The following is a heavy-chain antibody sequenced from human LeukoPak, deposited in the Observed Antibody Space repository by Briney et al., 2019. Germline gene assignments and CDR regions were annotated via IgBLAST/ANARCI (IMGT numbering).Heavy chain of an antibody. D-gene: IGHD5-24*01. Sequence: ASVKVSCKASGYTFTSYGISWVRQAPGQGLEWMGRILPMLARANYAQRFQGRVTITADKSTSTAYMELSSLRSEDTAVYYCAREGDGYNSGFYFDNWGQGSLVIVSS. CDR1: GYTFTSYG. J-gene: IGHJ4*02. V-gene: IGHV1-69*04. CDR3: AREGDGYNSGFYFDN. CDR2: ILPMLARA.